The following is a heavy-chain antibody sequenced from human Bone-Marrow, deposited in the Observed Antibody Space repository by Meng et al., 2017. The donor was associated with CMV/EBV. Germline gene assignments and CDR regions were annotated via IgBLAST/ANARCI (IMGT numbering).Heavy chain of an antibody. CDR3: ARGIAASPVLYYYSGMDV. D-gene: IGHD6-6*01. Sequence: SQTLSLTCAISGDSISTNSAAWNWIRQSPSRGLEWLGRTYYRSKWYNDYAVSVKSRITINPDTSKNQFSLQLNSVTPEDTAVYYCARGIAASPVLYYYSGMDVWGQGTTVTVSS. V-gene: IGHV6-1*01. CDR2: TYYRSKWYN. CDR1: GDSISTNSAA. J-gene: IGHJ6*02.